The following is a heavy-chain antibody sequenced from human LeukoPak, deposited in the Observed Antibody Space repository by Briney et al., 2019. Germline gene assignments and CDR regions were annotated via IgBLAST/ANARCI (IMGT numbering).Heavy chain of an antibody. V-gene: IGHV3-13*01. CDR2: INTVGNA. CDR1: GFTLSRQD. D-gene: IGHD6-25*01. CDR3: ARAAAGANWFDS. Sequence: GGSLRLSCAASGFTLSRQDMLWVRQSTGKRLECVAGINTVGNAFYPASVKGRFTISREDAKHSLYLQMNDLGAGGTAVYYCARAAAGANWFDSWGDGNPVTVSS. J-gene: IGHJ5*01.